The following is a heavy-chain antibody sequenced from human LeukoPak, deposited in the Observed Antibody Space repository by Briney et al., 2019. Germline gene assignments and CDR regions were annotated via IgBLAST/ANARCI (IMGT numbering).Heavy chain of an antibody. Sequence: SETLSLTCTVSGGSISSYYWSWIRQPPGKGLEWIGYIYYSGSTNYNPSLKSRVTISVDTSENQFSLKLSSVTAADTAVYYCARHQHSSGYDPGPTGSFDPWGQGTLVTVSS. CDR3: ARHQHSSGYDPGPTGSFDP. D-gene: IGHD6-25*01. CDR1: GGSISSYY. V-gene: IGHV4-59*08. CDR2: IYYSGST. J-gene: IGHJ5*02.